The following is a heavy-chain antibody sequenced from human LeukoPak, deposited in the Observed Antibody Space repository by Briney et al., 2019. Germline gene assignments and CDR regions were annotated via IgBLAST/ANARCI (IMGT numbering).Heavy chain of an antibody. CDR3: ARSSGGMYNYYYMDV. V-gene: IGHV4-61*01. Sequence: PSETLSLTCSVSGASLSGGTYYWNWIRQPPGKGLEWIAYQYYSGSPIYNPSLRSRVTISVDTSRDQFSLKVTSVTAADTAIYYCARSSGGMYNYYYMDVWGKGTTVTVSS. J-gene: IGHJ6*03. CDR1: GASLSGGTYY. D-gene: IGHD1-26*01. CDR2: QYYSGSP.